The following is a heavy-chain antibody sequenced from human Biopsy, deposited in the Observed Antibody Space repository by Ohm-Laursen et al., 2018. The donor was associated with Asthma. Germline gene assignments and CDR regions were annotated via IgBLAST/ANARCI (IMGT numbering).Heavy chain of an antibody. Sequence: SVKVSCKASGGTFSNYAISWVRQVPGQGLEWMGGIIPMFGTTNYAQKFQGRVTITADESTSTAYMELSSLRSDDTAVYYCASPTYCSGSSCINNYYYALDVWGQGTTVTVSS. D-gene: IGHD2-15*01. V-gene: IGHV1-69*13. CDR1: GGTFSNYA. CDR2: IIPMFGTT. CDR3: ASPTYCSGSSCINNYYYALDV. J-gene: IGHJ6*02.